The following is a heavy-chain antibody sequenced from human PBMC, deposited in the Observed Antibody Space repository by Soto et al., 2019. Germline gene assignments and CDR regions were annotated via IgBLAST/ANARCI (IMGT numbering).Heavy chain of an antibody. CDR2: IDGSGQTT. CDR3: AKGNTWYNFNY. CDR1: GFTFSTHA. V-gene: IGHV3-23*01. Sequence: GWSLRLSCAASGFTFSTHAMTWVRQAPGKGLEWVSSIDGSGQTTYYADSVKGRFTISRDNSKNTLYLQVNSLRAEDTATYFCAKGNTWYNFNYWGQGTLVTVS. J-gene: IGHJ4*02. D-gene: IGHD6-13*01.